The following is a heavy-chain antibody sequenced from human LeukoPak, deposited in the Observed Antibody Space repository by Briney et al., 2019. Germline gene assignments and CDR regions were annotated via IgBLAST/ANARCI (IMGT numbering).Heavy chain of an antibody. CDR2: IKGKTDGGTT. V-gene: IGHV3-15*01. Sequence: GGSLRLSCAASGFTFTIFGLNWVRQAPGKRLEWVGRIKGKTDGGTTYYAAPVKGRFTISRDDSKNTLYLQMNSLKTEDTAVYYCTTNPDPDWGQGTLVTVSS. J-gene: IGHJ4*02. CDR1: GFTFTIFG. CDR3: TTNPDPD. D-gene: IGHD1-14*01.